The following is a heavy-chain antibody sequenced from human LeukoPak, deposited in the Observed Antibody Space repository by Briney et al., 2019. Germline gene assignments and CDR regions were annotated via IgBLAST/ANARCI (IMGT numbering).Heavy chain of an antibody. D-gene: IGHD3-22*01. V-gene: IGHV4-4*07. CDR3: ARGSSGKYYYDSSGYYYAL. CDR1: GGSISSYY. Sequence: SETLSLTCTVSGGSISSYYWSWIRQPAGKGLEWIGRIYASGSTNYNPSLKSRVTMSVDTSKNQFSLKLSSVTAADTAVYYCARGSSGKYYYDSSGYYYALWGQGTLVTVSS. CDR2: IYASGST. J-gene: IGHJ4*02.